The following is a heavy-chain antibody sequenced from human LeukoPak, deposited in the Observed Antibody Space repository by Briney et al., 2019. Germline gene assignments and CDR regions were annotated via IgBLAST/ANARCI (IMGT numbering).Heavy chain of an antibody. V-gene: IGHV1-2*02. D-gene: IGHD5-12*01. Sequence: ASVRVSCKASGYTFTGYYMHWVRQAPGQGLEWMGWINPNSGGTNYAQKFQGRVTMTRDTSISTAYMELSRLRSDDTAVYYCARAHAGYSGYGSAGIDYWGQGTLVTVSS. J-gene: IGHJ4*02. CDR2: INPNSGGT. CDR3: ARAHAGYSGYGSAGIDY. CDR1: GYTFTGYY.